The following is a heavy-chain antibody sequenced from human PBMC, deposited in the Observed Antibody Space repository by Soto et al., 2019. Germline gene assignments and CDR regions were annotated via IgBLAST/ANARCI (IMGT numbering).Heavy chain of an antibody. V-gene: IGHV3-30-3*01. CDR1: GFTFSAYA. CDR2: ISYDGSSQ. Sequence: QVQLVESGGGVVQPGGSLRLSCAASGFTFSAYAMHWVRQAPVKGLEWVAVISYDGSSQNYADSVKGRFTISRDNSKNTLYRQMNSLKDEDMALYYCARGAVTTNYYYYGMDFWGRGTTFTVSS. D-gene: IGHD4-17*01. CDR3: ARGAVTTNYYYYGMDF. J-gene: IGHJ6*02.